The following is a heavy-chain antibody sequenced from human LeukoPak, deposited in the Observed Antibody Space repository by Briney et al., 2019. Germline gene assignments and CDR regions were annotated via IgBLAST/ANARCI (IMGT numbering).Heavy chain of an antibody. Sequence: GSLRLSCAASGFTFSNYVMSWVRQAPGKGPEWVSGINGGGGSTFYAESVKGRFTISGDNSKNTLYLQMNSLRAEDTAVYYCVKDGRRSPPCWGQGTLVTVSS. V-gene: IGHV3-23*01. D-gene: IGHD2-15*01. J-gene: IGHJ4*02. CDR2: INGGGGST. CDR1: GFTFSNYV. CDR3: VKDGRRSPPC.